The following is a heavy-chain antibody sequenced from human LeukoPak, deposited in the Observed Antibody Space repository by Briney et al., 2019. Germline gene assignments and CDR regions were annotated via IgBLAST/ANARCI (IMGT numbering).Heavy chain of an antibody. D-gene: IGHD3-10*02. V-gene: IGHV1-69*13. CDR2: IIPIFGTA. J-gene: IGHJ1*01. CDR3: ARGGQGYYVPFQH. Sequence: ASVKVSCKASGGTFSSYAISWVRQAPGQGLGWMGGIIPIFGTANYAQKFQGRVTITADESTSTAYMELSSLRSEDTAVYYCARGGQGYYVPFQHWGQGTLVTVSS. CDR1: GGTFSSYA.